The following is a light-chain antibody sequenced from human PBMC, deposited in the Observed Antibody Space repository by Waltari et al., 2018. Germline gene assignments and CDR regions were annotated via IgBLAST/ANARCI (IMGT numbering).Light chain of an antibody. CDR3: QQYNNWPPYT. CDR1: QSVSSN. J-gene: IGKJ2*01. Sequence: ELVMTQSPATLSFSPGERATLSCRASQSVSSNLAWYQQKPGQAPRLLIYGSSTRATGIPARFSGSESGTEFTLTISSLQSEDFAVYYCQQYNNWPPYTFGQGTKLEIK. V-gene: IGKV3-15*01. CDR2: GSS.